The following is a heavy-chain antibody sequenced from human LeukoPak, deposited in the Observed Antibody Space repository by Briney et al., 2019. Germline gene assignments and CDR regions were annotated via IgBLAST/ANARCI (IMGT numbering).Heavy chain of an antibody. D-gene: IGHD3-10*01. Sequence: GRSLRLSCAASGFTFSSYGMHWVRQAPGKGLEWVAVIWYDGSNKYYADSVKGRFTISRDNSKNTLYLQMNSLRAEDTAVYYCARGAMVRGVKNLDYWGQGTLVTASS. J-gene: IGHJ4*02. CDR3: ARGAMVRGVKNLDY. CDR1: GFTFSSYG. V-gene: IGHV3-33*01. CDR2: IWYDGSNK.